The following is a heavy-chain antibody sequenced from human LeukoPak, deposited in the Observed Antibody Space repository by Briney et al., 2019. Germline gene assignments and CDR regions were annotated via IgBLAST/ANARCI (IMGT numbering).Heavy chain of an antibody. V-gene: IGHV3-30*18. J-gene: IGHJ2*01. CDR2: VSYDGSNK. CDR3: AKDINWYFDL. CDR1: GFTFSSYG. Sequence: GGSLRLSCAASGFTFSSYGMHWVRQAPRKGLEWVAVVSYDGSNKYYADSVKGRFTISRDNSKNTLYLQMNSLRVEDTAVYYCAKDINWYFDLWGRGTLVTVSS.